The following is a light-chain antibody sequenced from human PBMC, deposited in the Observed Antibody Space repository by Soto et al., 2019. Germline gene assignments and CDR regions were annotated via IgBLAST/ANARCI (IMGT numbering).Light chain of an antibody. J-gene: IGLJ1*01. Sequence: QSVLTQPRSVSGSPGQSVTISCTGTSSDVGAYTYVSWYQQHPDRAPKIMIYDVNKRPAGVPDRFSGSKSGNMASLTISGLQAEDEADYYCCSFAGPQSFEVFGTGTKVTVL. V-gene: IGLV2-11*01. CDR2: DVN. CDR1: SSDVGAYTY. CDR3: CSFAGPQSFEV.